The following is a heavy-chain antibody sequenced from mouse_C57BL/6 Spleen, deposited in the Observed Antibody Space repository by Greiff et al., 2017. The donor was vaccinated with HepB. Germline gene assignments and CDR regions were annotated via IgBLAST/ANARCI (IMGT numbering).Heavy chain of an antibody. CDR3: TREGILYYYAMDY. CDR2: ISSGGDYI. CDR1: GFTFSSYA. J-gene: IGHJ4*01. Sequence: EVQLQQSGEGLVKPGGSLKLSCAASGFTFSSYAMSWVRQTPEKRLEWVAYISSGGDYIYYADTVKGRFTISRDNARNTLYLQMSSLKSEDTAMYYCTREGILYYYAMDYWGQGTSVTVSS. V-gene: IGHV5-9-1*02.